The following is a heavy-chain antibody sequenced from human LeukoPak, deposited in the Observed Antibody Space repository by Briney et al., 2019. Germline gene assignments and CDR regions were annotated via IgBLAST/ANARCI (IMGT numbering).Heavy chain of an antibody. CDR2: ISGSGGST. J-gene: IGHJ5*02. Sequence: PGGSLRLSCAASGFTFSSYAMSWVRQAPGKGLEWVSAISGSGGSTYYADSVKGRFTISRDNSKNTLYLQMNSLRAEDTAVYYCAKDKYYDSSGYPAGGFDPWGQGTLVTVSS. V-gene: IGHV3-23*01. CDR1: GFTFSSYA. CDR3: AKDKYYDSSGYPAGGFDP. D-gene: IGHD3-22*01.